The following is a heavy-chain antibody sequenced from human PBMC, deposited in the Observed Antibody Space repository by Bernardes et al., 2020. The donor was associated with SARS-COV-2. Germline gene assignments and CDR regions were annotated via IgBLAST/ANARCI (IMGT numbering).Heavy chain of an antibody. V-gene: IGHV4-39*07. J-gene: IGHJ4*02. D-gene: IGHD1-26*01. Sequence: SETLSLTCTVSGGSISSTTYHWGWIRQPPGKGLEWIGSIYYSGNTYYNPSFKSRVTISVDTSKNQLSLKLSSVTAADTAVYYCAREWSSFDHWGQGTLVTVSS. CDR2: IYYSGNT. CDR3: AREWSSFDH. CDR1: GGSISSTTYH.